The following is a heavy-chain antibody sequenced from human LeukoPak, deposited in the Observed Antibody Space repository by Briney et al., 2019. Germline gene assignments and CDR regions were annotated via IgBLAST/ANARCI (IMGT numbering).Heavy chain of an antibody. CDR3: ARDGPSGRSPLYYYYGMDV. D-gene: IGHD1-26*01. Sequence: GGSLRLSCAASGFTFSSYAMSWVRQALGKGLEYVSAISSNGGSTYYANSVKGRFTISRDNSKNTLYLQMGSLRAEDMAVYYCARDGPSGRSPLYYYYGMDVWGQGTTVTVSS. CDR2: ISSNGGST. CDR1: GFTFSSYA. V-gene: IGHV3-64*01. J-gene: IGHJ6*02.